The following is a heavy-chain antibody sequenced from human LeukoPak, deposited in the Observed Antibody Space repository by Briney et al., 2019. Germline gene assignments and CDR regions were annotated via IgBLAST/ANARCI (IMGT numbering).Heavy chain of an antibody. CDR1: GFTFSSYA. D-gene: IGHD2-2*01. V-gene: IGHV3-23*01. J-gene: IGHJ4*02. CDR2: ISGNGGST. Sequence: PGGSLRLSCAASGFTFSSYAMSWVRQAPGKGMQWVSGISGNGGSTYYADSVKGRFTISRDNSKNTLYLQMNSLRAEDTAVYYCAKGNRYCSSTSCYQTSFDYWGQGTLVTVSS. CDR3: AKGNRYCSSTSCYQTSFDY.